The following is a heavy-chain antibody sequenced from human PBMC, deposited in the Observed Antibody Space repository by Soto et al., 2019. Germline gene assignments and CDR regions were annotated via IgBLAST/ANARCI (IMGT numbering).Heavy chain of an antibody. Sequence: SQTRSRACALSGDSFPSNSAAGNWIRQSPSRGLEWLGSTCYRSKWYNDYAVSVKSRITINPDTSKNQISLQLNSVTPEDTAVYYCARDSSGWHDAFGIWGQGTMVTVSS. V-gene: IGHV6-1*01. CDR2: TCYRSKWYN. CDR3: ARDSSGWHDAFGI. D-gene: IGHD6-19*01. CDR1: GDSFPSNSAA. J-gene: IGHJ3*02.